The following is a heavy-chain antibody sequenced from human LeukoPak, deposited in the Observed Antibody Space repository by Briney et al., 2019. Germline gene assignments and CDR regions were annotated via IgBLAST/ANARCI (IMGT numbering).Heavy chain of an antibody. J-gene: IGHJ4*02. V-gene: IGHV4-31*03. CDR2: IYNSGNT. CDR1: GASIRTGGYY. Sequence: TLSLTCSVSGASIRTGGYYWSWIRQHPGKGLEWIGYIYNSGNTYYSPSLKRRSIISGDTSKNQFSLRLRSVTAADTAVYYCARVVHEVGYYFDYWGQGTLVTVSS. CDR3: ARVVHEVGYYFDY. D-gene: IGHD1-26*01.